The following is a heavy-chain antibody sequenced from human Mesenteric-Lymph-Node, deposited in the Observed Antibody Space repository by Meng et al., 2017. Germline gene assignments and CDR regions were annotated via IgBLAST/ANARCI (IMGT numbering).Heavy chain of an antibody. CDR1: GFSLSTSGVG. J-gene: IGHJ4*02. Sequence: QISFKESGPPVVNPTQTLTLTCTFSGFSLSTSGVGVAWIRQPPGKALEWLALIYWSDAKHYNPSLQSRLTVTKDTSKNEVVLTLTNLDPVDTATYYCAHRPPPYSSGSHYNYWGQGALVTVSS. CDR2: IYWSDAK. V-gene: IGHV2-5*01. D-gene: IGHD3-10*01. CDR3: AHRPPPYSSGSHYNY.